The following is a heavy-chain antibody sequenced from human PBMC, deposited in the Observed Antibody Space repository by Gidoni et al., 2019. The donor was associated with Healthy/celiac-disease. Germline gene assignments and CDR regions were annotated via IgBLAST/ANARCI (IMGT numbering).Heavy chain of an antibody. CDR1: GFTFGDYA. Sequence: EVQLVESGGGWVQPGRSLRLSCTASGFTFGDYAMSWVRQAPGKGLEWVGFIRSKAYGGTTEYAASVKGRFTISRDDSKSIAYLQMNSLKTEDTAVYYCTRVPAGYAFDIWGQGTMVTVSS. J-gene: IGHJ3*02. CDR2: IRSKAYGGTT. V-gene: IGHV3-49*04. CDR3: TRVPAGYAFDI. D-gene: IGHD2-2*01.